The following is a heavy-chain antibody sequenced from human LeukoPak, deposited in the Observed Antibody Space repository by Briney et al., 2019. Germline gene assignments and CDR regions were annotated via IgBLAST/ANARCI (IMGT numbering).Heavy chain of an antibody. V-gene: IGHV1-69*13. CDR1: GGTFSSYA. D-gene: IGHD2-2*01. Sequence: SVKVSCKASGGTFSSYAISWVRQAPGQGLEWMGGIIPIFGTANYAQKIQGRVTITADESTSTAYMELSSLRSEDTAVYYCARESGYCSSTSCYGYYYYMDVWGKGTTVTVSS. CDR3: ARESGYCSSTSCYGYYYYMDV. J-gene: IGHJ6*03. CDR2: IIPIFGTA.